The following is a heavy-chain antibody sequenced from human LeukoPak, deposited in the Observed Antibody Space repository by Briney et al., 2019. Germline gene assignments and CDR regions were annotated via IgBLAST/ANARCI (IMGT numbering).Heavy chain of an antibody. V-gene: IGHV3-74*01. J-gene: IGHJ1*01. Sequence: PGGSLRLSCAASGFTFSSYWVHWVRQAPGKGLVWVSRIKSDGKTNYADSVKGRFTISRDNAKNTVSLQMNSLRAEDTGVYYCARAPSEIGGYYPEYFRHWGQGTLVTVSS. D-gene: IGHD3-22*01. CDR1: GFTFSSYW. CDR3: ARAPSEIGGYYPEYFRH. CDR2: IKSDGKT.